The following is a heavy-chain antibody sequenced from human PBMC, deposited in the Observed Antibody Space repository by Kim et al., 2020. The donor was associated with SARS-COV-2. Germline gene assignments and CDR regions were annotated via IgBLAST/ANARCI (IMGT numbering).Heavy chain of an antibody. CDR3: ARDGLIVSPGEDV. CDR1: GFSFSSYS. Sequence: GGSLRLSCTASGFSFSSYSMNWVRQAPGKGLEWVSSLSRTSNYIYYADSVKGRFTISRDNAKNSLFLQMNSLRAEDTAVYYCARDGLIVSPGEDVWGQGTTVTVSS. CDR2: LSRTSNYI. V-gene: IGHV3-21*01. J-gene: IGHJ6*02. D-gene: IGHD2-8*01.